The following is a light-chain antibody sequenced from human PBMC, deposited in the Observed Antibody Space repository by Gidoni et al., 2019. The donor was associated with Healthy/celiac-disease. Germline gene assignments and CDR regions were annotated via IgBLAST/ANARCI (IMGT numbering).Light chain of an antibody. V-gene: IGKV2-28*01. CDR3: MQALQTPYT. CDR1: QSLLHSNGYNY. J-gene: IGKJ2*01. Sequence: EIVMTQSPLSLPVTPGEPASISCRSSQSLLHSNGYNYLDWYLQKPGQSPQLLIYLGSNRASGVPDRFSGCGSGTDFTLKISRVEAADVGVYYCMQALQTPYTFXQXTKLEIK. CDR2: LGS.